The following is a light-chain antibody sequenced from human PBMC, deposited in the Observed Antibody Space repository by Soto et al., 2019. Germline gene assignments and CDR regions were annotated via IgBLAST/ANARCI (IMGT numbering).Light chain of an antibody. J-gene: IGKJ4*01. CDR1: QDINNY. Sequence: DIQMAQSPSSLSASVGDRVTITCQASQDINNYLNWYQQKPGEVPKLLIYDASDLETGVPSRFSGSGSGTDFTFTISSLQPEDIATYYCQQYDTLVTFGGGTKVEIK. CDR2: DAS. CDR3: QQYDTLVT. V-gene: IGKV1-33*01.